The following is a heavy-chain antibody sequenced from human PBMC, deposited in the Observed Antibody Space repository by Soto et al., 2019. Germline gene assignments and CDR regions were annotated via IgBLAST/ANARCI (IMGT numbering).Heavy chain of an antibody. V-gene: IGHV3-23*01. CDR2: ISSDGST. CDR1: GFTFSSYA. CDR3: AKVRTGRTGGHGMDV. D-gene: IGHD1-1*01. J-gene: IGHJ6*02. Sequence: QPGGSLRLSCAASGFTFSSYAMSWVRQAPGKGLEWVSAISSDGSTYYADSVKGRFTISRDNSKNTLSLQMNSLRAEDTAVYYCAKVRTGRTGGHGMDVWGQGTTVTVSS.